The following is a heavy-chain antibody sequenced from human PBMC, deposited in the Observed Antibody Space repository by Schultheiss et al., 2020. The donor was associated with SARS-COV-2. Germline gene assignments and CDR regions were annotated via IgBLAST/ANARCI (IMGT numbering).Heavy chain of an antibody. CDR2: ISYDGSNK. J-gene: IGHJ2*01. CDR1: GFTFSSYA. Sequence: GGSLRLSCAASGFTFSSYAMHWVRQAPGKGLEWVAVISYDGSNKYYADSVKGRFTISRDNSKNTLYLQMNSLRAEDTAVYYCAKDKAVGLAYAYWYFDLWGRGTLVTVSS. D-gene: IGHD2-2*01. V-gene: IGHV3-30*04. CDR3: AKDKAVGLAYAYWYFDL.